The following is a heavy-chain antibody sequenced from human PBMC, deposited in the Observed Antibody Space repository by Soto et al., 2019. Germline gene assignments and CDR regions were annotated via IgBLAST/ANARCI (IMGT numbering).Heavy chain of an antibody. Sequence: QIQLVESGGDVVQPGRSLRLSCAASGFNFGFFGMHWVRQAPGKGLEWVAFISGDGINTHYADSVRGRFTLSRDYSKKTMYLQMDTLREDDTALYYCARGNLSFDFDSWGQGPLVPISS. CDR2: ISGDGINT. J-gene: IGHJ4*02. V-gene: IGHV3-30*03. CDR1: GFNFGFFG. CDR3: ARGNLSFDFDS. D-gene: IGHD3-10*01.